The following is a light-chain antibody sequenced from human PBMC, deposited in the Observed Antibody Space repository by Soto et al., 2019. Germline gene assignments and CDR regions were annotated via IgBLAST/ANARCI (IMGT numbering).Light chain of an antibody. J-gene: IGKJ4*01. V-gene: IGKV3-11*01. Sequence: EIVLTQSPATLALSPGERATLSCRASQSVSSYLAWFQQKPGQAPRLLIYGASNRATGIPARFSGSGSGTDFTLTISSLEPEDFARYYCQQRSNWPLTFGGGTKVDIK. CDR1: QSVSSY. CDR3: QQRSNWPLT. CDR2: GAS.